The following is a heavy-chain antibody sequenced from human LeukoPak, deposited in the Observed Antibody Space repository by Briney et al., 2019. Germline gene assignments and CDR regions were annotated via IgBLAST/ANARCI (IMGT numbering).Heavy chain of an antibody. CDR3: ARGSNDFWSGYYLLDY. J-gene: IGHJ4*02. CDR1: GGSFSGYY. CDR2: INHSGST. D-gene: IGHD3-3*01. Sequence: SETLSPTCAVYGGSFSGYYWSWIRQPPGKGLEWIGEINHSGSTNYNPSLKSRVTISVDTSKNQFSLKLSSVTAADTAVYYCARGSNDFWSGYYLLDYWGQGTLVTVSS. V-gene: IGHV4-34*01.